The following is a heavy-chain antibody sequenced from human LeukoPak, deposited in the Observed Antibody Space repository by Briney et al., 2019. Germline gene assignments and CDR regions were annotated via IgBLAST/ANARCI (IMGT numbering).Heavy chain of an antibody. CDR1: GGSITSYY. J-gene: IGHJ4*02. D-gene: IGHD1-1*01. CDR2: LFHSGTR. CDR3: ARRRGWKQQLVYFDY. V-gene: IGHV4-59*08. Sequence: SETLSLTCTVSGGSITSYYWSWIRQPPGKGLEWIGYLFHSGTRRYNPSLSSRVTISADTTKNQIFLTLNSTTAADTAVYYCARRRGWKQQLVYFDYWGQGTLASVSS.